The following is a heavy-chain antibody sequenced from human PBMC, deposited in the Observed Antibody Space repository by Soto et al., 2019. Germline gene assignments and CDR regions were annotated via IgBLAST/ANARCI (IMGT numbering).Heavy chain of an antibody. Sequence: QVQLMQSGTEVKKPGSSVAVSCQASAGTFNNHSLSWVRQAPGQGLEWMGRSIPILGRADYSQKFQGRLTLTVDKSTSTADMELSSLTSEDTAVYYCVIDLGYFDFWGQGTLVTVSS. V-gene: IGHV1-69*02. J-gene: IGHJ4*02. CDR1: AGTFNNHS. CDR2: SIPILGRA. CDR3: VIDLGYFDF. D-gene: IGHD2-15*01.